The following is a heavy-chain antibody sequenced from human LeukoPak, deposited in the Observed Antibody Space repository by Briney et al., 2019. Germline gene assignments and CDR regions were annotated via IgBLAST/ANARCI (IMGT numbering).Heavy chain of an antibody. Sequence: GGSLRLSCAASGFTFSSYWMSWVRQAPGKGLEWVANIKQDGSEKYYVDSVKGRFTISRDNAKNSLYLQMNSLRAEDTAVYYCARESDGYSGSRIDPWGQGTLVTVSS. CDR3: ARESDGYSGSRIDP. J-gene: IGHJ5*02. D-gene: IGHD1-26*01. CDR1: GFTFSSYW. CDR2: IKQDGSEK. V-gene: IGHV3-7*01.